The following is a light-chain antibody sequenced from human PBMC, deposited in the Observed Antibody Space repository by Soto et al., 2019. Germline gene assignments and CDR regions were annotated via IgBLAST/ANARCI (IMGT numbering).Light chain of an antibody. CDR2: AAS. Sequence: DVQMTQSPSSLSASLGDRVTITCRASQFINNYLNWYQQKPGKAPELLIYAASSLQSGVPSKFSGSGSGTDFTLTISSLQPEDFATYYCQQNYRAPPTFGQGTKVEMK. CDR3: QQNYRAPPT. V-gene: IGKV1-39*01. J-gene: IGKJ1*01. CDR1: QFINNY.